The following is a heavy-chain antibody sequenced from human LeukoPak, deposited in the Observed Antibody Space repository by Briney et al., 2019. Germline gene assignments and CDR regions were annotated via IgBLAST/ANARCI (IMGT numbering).Heavy chain of an antibody. V-gene: IGHV1-24*01. CDR2: FDPEDGET. CDR1: GYTLTELS. D-gene: IGHD3-10*01. CDR3: ATGHTSPYGSGSYDAFDI. J-gene: IGHJ3*02. Sequence: ASVKVSCKVSGYTLTELSMHWVRQAPGKGLEWMGGFDPEDGETIYAQKLQGRVTMTEDTSTDTAYMELSSLRSEDTAVYYCATGHTSPYGSGSYDAFDIWGQGTMVTVSS.